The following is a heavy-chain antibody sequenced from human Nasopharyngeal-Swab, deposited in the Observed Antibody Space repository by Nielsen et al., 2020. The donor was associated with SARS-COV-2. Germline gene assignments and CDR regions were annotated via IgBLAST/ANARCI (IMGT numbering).Heavy chain of an antibody. CDR1: GGSFSGYY. CDR2: INHSGTT. Sequence: SQTLSLTCAVSGGSFSGYYWSWLRQPPGKGLEWIGEINHSGTTSYNPSLKSRVTISSDTSKNQFSLKLSSVTAADTAVYYCARGHRSISMIVVVIATAHFYFDSWGRGTLVTVTS. CDR3: ARGHRSISMIVVVIATAHFYFDS. D-gene: IGHD3-22*01. J-gene: IGHJ4*02. V-gene: IGHV4-34*01.